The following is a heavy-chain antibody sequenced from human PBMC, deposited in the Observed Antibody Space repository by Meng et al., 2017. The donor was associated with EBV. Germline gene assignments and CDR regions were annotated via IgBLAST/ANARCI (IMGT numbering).Heavy chain of an antibody. D-gene: IGHD3-10*01. J-gene: IGHJ4*02. CDR2: FLPRLGAP. CDR3: ASESGRGYTPDY. V-gene: IGHV1-69*01. Sequence: VQLVQSAAEVEKAGSSVKVSCKTSGGPFRYYAISWVRQAPGQGLEWLGGFLPRLGAPNYAQKFHGRVKITADESTSTHYMDLSSLRSEDTAIYYCASESGRGYTPDYWGQGTLVTVSS. CDR1: GGPFRYYA.